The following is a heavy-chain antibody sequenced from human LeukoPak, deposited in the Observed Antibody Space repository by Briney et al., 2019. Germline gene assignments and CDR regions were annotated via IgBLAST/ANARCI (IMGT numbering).Heavy chain of an antibody. V-gene: IGHV4-34*01. CDR1: GGSFSGYY. CDR2: INHSGST. CDR3: ARHRPAYGSGPPDY. Sequence: SETLSLTCAVYGGSFSGYYWSWIRQPPGKGLEWIGEINHSGSTNYNPSLKSRVTISVDTSKNQFSLKLSSVTAADTAVYYCARHRPAYGSGPPDYWGQGTLVTVSS. D-gene: IGHD3-10*01. J-gene: IGHJ4*02.